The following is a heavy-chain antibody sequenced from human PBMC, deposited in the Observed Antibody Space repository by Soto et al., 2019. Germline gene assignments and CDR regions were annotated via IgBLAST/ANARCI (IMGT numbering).Heavy chain of an antibody. CDR2: IGSGGDT. V-gene: IGHV3-13*01. D-gene: IGHD3-9*01. CDR3: TRKTPPTGMEV. Sequence: EVQLVESRGGLVQPGGSLRLSCAASGFTVSSYEIHWVRQATGEGLAWVSGIGSGGDTHYADSVKGRFIISREDGKNSLYLQMNNLRVGDTAVYYCTRKTPPTGMEVWGQGATVTVSS. CDR1: GFTVSSYE. J-gene: IGHJ6*02.